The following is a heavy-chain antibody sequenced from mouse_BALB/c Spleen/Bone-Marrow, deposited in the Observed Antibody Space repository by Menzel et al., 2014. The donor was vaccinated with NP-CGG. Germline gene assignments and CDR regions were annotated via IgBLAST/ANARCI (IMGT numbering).Heavy chain of an antibody. Sequence: EVKVEESGGGLVQPGESLKLSCESNEYEFPSHDMSWVRKTPEKRLELVAAINSDGGSTYYPDTMERRFIISRDNSKKTLYLQMSNLRSEDTAFYYCARHGDYYGSSLFAYWGQGTLVTVSA. CDR1: EYEFPSHD. CDR3: ARHGDYYGSSLFAY. J-gene: IGHJ3*01. CDR2: INSDGGST. D-gene: IGHD1-1*01. V-gene: IGHV5-2*03.